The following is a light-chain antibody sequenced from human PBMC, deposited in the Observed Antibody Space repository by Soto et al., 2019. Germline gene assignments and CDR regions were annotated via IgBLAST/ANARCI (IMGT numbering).Light chain of an antibody. V-gene: IGKV3-20*01. CDR3: QQYGSSPYT. CDR2: GAS. Sequence: EIVLTQSPGTLYLSPGERATLSCRASQSFSSSYLAWYQQKPGQAPRLLIYGASSRDTGIPDRFSGSGSGTDFTLTIRRLEPEDFAVYYCQQYGSSPYTFCQGTKLEIK. CDR1: QSFSSSY. J-gene: IGKJ2*01.